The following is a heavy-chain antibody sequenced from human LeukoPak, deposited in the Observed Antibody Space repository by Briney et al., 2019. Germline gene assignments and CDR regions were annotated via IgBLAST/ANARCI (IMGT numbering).Heavy chain of an antibody. CDR2: IYSGGST. CDR1: GLSVSGNY. Sequence: GGSLRLPCAASGLSVSGNYMSWVRQAPGKGLEWVSIIYSGGSTYYADSVKGRFTISRDNSKNTLYLQVNSLRAEDTAVYYCARVQHSAFDHWGQGTLVTVSS. J-gene: IGHJ4*02. CDR3: ARVQHSAFDH. V-gene: IGHV3-66*01.